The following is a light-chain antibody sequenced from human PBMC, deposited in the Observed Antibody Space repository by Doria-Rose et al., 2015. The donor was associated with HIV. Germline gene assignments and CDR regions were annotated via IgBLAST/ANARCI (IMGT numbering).Light chain of an antibody. V-gene: IGKV1-16*02. CDR3: QQYKSYPIT. CDR1: QDINTY. Sequence: RASQDINTYLAWFQQKPGKAPKSLIYAASSLQSGVPSKFRGSGSETDFTLTITSLQPEDFATYYCQQYKSYPITFGQGTRLEIK. CDR2: AAS. J-gene: IGKJ5*01.